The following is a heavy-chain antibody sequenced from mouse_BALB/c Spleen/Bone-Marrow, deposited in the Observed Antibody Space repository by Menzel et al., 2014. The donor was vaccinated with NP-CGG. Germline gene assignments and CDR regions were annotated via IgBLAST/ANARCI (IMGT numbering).Heavy chain of an antibody. J-gene: IGHJ3*01. Sequence: VQVVESGPGLVQPSQSLSITCTVSGFSLTSYGVHWVRQSPGKGLEWLGVIWSGGRTDYNAAFISRLSISKDNSKSQVFFKMNSLEANDTAIYYCARNFGLAWFAYWGQGTLVTVSA. V-gene: IGHV2-2*02. D-gene: IGHD4-1*01. CDR3: ARNFGLAWFAY. CDR2: IWSGGRT. CDR1: GFSLTSYG.